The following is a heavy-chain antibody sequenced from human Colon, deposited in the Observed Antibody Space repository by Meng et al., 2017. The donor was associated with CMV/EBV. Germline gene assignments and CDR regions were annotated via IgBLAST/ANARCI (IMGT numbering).Heavy chain of an antibody. J-gene: IGHJ6*02. CDR2: IYYSGST. Sequence: LRLSCTVSGASISSNNYYWSWIRQPPGKGLEWIGYIYYSGSTYYNPSLKSRVAISVDTSKNQFSLKLSSVTAADTAVYYCARVNYDFWSGYAGMDVWGQGTTVTVSS. CDR3: ARVNYDFWSGYAGMDV. CDR1: GASISSNNYY. D-gene: IGHD3-3*01. V-gene: IGHV4-30-4*08.